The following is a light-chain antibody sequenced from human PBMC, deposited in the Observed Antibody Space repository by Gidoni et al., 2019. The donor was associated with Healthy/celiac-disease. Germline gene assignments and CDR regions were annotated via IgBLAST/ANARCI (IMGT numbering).Light chain of an antibody. CDR1: SGHSSYI. V-gene: IGLV4-60*03. CDR2: LEGSGSY. Sequence: QPVLTHSSSASASLGSSVKLTCTLSSGHSSYIIAWHQQQPGKAPRYLMKLEGSGSYNKGSGVPDRFSGSSSGAARYLTISNLQSEDEADYYCETWDSNTRVFGGGTKLTVL. J-gene: IGLJ3*02. CDR3: ETWDSNTRV.